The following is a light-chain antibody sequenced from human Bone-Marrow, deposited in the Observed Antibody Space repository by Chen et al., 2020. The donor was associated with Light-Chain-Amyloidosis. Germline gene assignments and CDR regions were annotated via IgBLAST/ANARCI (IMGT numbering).Light chain of an antibody. CDR3: NSRDSSGNLV. CDR2: GKN. Sequence: SSSLTQDPAVSVALGQTVRITCQGDSLRSYYASWYQQKPGHAPVLVIYGKNNRPSGIPDRFSGSSSGNTASLTITGAQAEDEADYYCNSRDSSGNLVFGGGTKLTVL. CDR1: SLRSYY. V-gene: IGLV3-19*01. J-gene: IGLJ3*02.